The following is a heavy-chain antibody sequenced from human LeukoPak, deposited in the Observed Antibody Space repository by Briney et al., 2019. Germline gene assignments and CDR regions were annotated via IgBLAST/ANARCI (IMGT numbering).Heavy chain of an antibody. D-gene: IGHD2-2*01. CDR1: GGSISSSDYY. J-gene: IGHJ5*02. Sequence: SETLSLTCTVSGGSISSSDYYWGWIRQPPGKGLEWIGSVYYSGSTYYNPSLKSRVTISVDTSKNQFSLKLGSVTAADTAVYYCARHYPVPATSFDPWGQGTLVTVSS. CDR2: VYYSGST. V-gene: IGHV4-39*01. CDR3: ARHYPVPATSFDP.